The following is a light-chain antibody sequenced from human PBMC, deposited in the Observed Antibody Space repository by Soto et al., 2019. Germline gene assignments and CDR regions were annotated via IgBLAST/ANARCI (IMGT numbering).Light chain of an antibody. V-gene: IGLV2-11*01. CDR1: SSDVGDYNY. Sequence: QSVLTQPRSVSGSPGQSVTISCTGTSSDVGDYNYVSWYQQHPGKAPKLMIYDVSNRPSGVPDRFSGSKSGNTASLTISGLQAEDEADYYCCSYAGSYTYVFGTGTKLTVL. CDR3: CSYAGSYTYV. J-gene: IGLJ1*01. CDR2: DVS.